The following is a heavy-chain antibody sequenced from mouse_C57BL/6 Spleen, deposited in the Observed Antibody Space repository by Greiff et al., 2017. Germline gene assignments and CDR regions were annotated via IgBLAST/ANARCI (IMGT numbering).Heavy chain of an antibody. J-gene: IGHJ2*01. CDR2: ISYSGST. CDR1: GYSITSGYD. D-gene: IGHD2-4*01. V-gene: IGHV3-1*01. CDR3: ARGYYDSFDY. Sequence: EVKLVESGPGMVKPSPSLSLTCTVTGYSITSGYDWHWIRHFPGNKLEWMGYISYSGSTNYNPSLKSRISITHDTSKNHFFLKLNSVTTEDTATYYCARGYYDSFDYWGQGTTLTVSS.